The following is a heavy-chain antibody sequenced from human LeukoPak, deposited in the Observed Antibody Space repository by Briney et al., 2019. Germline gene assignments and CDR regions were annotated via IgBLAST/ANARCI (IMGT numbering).Heavy chain of an antibody. CDR1: GFNFSRYE. J-gene: IGHJ4*02. V-gene: IGHV3-48*03. CDR2: ISGSGVAI. CDR3: ASISSPIDY. D-gene: IGHD3-3*02. Sequence: PGGSLRLSFAASGFNFSRYEMHRVGQAPGKGLEWVSHISGSGVAIHYSDSVKGRFSISRDNAKNSLYLQMNSLRAEDTAVYYCASISSPIDYWGQGTLVTVSS.